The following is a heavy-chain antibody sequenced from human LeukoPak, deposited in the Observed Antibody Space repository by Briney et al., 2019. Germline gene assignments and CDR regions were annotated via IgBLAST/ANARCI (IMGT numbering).Heavy chain of an antibody. CDR3: AKGLQVAEPPDY. D-gene: IGHD2-15*01. CDR2: MSYDGNNK. Sequence: GGSLRLSCAASGFSFSNYVMYWVRQAPRKGLEWVAVMSYDGNNKYYADSVKGRFTISRDNSKNTLYLQMSSLRGEDAAVYYCAKGLQVAEPPDYWGQGILVTVSS. V-gene: IGHV3-30*18. CDR1: GFSFSNYV. J-gene: IGHJ4*02.